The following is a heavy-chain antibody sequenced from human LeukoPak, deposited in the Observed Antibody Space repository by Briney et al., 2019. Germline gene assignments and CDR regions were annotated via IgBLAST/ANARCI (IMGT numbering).Heavy chain of an antibody. CDR3: ARVGDHFHWNLDL. CDR2: IYSGGTP. Sequence: GGSLRLSCAASGFTVSTYYMNWVRQAPGKGLEWVSIIYSGGTPYYADSVKGRFTISRDTSKNTLSLQMSSLRAEDTAVYFCARVGDHFHWNLDLWGRGTLVTVSS. D-gene: IGHD3-3*02. CDR1: GFTVSTYY. V-gene: IGHV3-53*01. J-gene: IGHJ2*01.